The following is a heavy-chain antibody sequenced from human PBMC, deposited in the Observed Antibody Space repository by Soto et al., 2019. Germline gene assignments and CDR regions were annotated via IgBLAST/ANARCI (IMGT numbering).Heavy chain of an antibody. CDR2: IVPMFGTA. Sequence: QVQLVQSGAEVKKPGSSVNVSCKTSGGTFGNTAVTWVRQAPGQGLEWMGGIVPMFGTANYAQKFQGRVTITADESTNTVYMELSSLRSDDTAVYYCERDGDPGNAFWSGPLGGGRFDPWGQGTLVTVSS. V-gene: IGHV1-69*12. J-gene: IGHJ5*02. CDR1: GGTFGNTA. CDR3: ERDGDPGNAFWSGPLGGGRFDP. D-gene: IGHD3-3*01.